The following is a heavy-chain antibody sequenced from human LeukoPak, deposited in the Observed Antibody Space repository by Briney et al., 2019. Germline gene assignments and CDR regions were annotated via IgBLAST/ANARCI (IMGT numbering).Heavy chain of an antibody. Sequence: PSQTLSLTCTVSGGSISSGGYYWSWIRQPPGKGLEWIGYIYHSGSTYYNPSLKSRVTISVDRSKNQFSLKLSSVTAADTAVYYCARWYFDYIWGTHRYDYFDYWGQGTLVTVSS. D-gene: IGHD3-16*02. J-gene: IGHJ4*02. CDR2: IYHSGST. CDR1: GGSISSGGYY. CDR3: ARWYFDYIWGTHRYDYFDY. V-gene: IGHV4-30-2*01.